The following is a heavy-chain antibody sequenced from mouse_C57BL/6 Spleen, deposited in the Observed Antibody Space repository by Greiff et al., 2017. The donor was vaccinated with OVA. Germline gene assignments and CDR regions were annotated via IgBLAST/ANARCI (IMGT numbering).Heavy chain of an antibody. CDR2: INYDGSST. CDR1: GFTFSDYY. CDR3: ARDRGGYHYFDY. J-gene: IGHJ2*01. Sequence: DVQLVESEGGLVQPGSSMKLSCTASGFTFSDYYMAWVRQVPAKGLEWVAHINYDGSSTYYLDSLKSRFIISRDNAKNILYLQMSSLKSEDTATYYCARDRGGYHYFDYWGQGTTLTVSS. V-gene: IGHV5-16*01. D-gene: IGHD2-2*01.